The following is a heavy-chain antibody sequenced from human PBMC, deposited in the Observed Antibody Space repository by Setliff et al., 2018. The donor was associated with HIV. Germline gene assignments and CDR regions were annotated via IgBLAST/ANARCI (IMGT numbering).Heavy chain of an antibody. V-gene: IGHV4-59*13. J-gene: IGHJ6*03. D-gene: IGHD3-3*01. CDR1: GVSISDYY. CDR3: ARDRVHNPSYNFWSGPTNYYYYMDV. CDR2: IYFSGST. Sequence: SETLSLTCTVSGVSISDYYWSWIRQPPGKGLEWIGHIYFSGSTNYNPSLKSRVTMSLDTSKSQFSLKLSSVTAADTAVYYCARDRVHNPSYNFWSGPTNYYYYMDVWGKGTTVTVSS.